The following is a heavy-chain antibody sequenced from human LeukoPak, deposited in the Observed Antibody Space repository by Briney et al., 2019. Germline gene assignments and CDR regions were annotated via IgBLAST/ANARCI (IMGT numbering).Heavy chain of an antibody. CDR3: ARGGSGYSYGKIDY. CDR2: ISISSNYI. D-gene: IGHD5-18*01. Sequence: PGGSLRLSCAASGFTFSRYTMNWVRQAPGKGLEWVSSISISSNYIYYTNSVKGRFTISRDNAKNSLYLQLNSLRAEDTAVYYCARGGSGYSYGKIDYWGQGTLVTVSS. J-gene: IGHJ4*02. V-gene: IGHV3-21*01. CDR1: GFTFSRYT.